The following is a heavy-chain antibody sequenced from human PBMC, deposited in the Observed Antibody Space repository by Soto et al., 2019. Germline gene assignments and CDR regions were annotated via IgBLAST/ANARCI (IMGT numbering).Heavy chain of an antibody. CDR2: FDPEDGET. CDR3: ATRPTLRFLEWLPTR. V-gene: IGHV1-24*01. D-gene: IGHD3-3*01. CDR1: GYTLTELS. J-gene: IGHJ4*02. Sequence: ASVKVSCKVSGYTLTELSMHWVRQAPGKGLEWMGGFDPEDGETIYAQKFQGRVTITEDTSTDTAYMELSSLRSEDTAVYYCATRPTLRFLEWLPTRWGQGTMVSV.